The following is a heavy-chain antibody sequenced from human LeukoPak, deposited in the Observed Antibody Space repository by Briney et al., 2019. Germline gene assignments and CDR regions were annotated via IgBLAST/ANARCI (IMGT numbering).Heavy chain of an antibody. V-gene: IGHV3-30*02. CDR2: IRSDGRQT. Sequence: PGGSLRLSCATSGFTFSTYGIHWVRQAPGKWLEWVTFIRSDGRQTYYANSVRGRFTVSRDASKNMLYLQLNSLRTEDTALYYCTKETLGGGSTFDDWGQGTLVIVSS. CDR1: GFTFSTYG. D-gene: IGHD3-16*01. CDR3: TKETLGGGSTFDD. J-gene: IGHJ4*02.